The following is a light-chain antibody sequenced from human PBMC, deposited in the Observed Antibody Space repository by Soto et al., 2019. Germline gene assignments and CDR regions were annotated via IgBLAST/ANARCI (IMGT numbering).Light chain of an antibody. CDR1: QDISKN. V-gene: IGKV1-33*01. CDR2: DAS. J-gene: IGKJ5*01. CDR3: QQYDNLLPIT. Sequence: IQMTQSPSSLSASVGDRVTITCQASQDISKNLNWYQQKPGKAPKLLIYDASSLQTGVPSRFSGSGSATHFTFTISSLQPDAVAQYYCQQYDNLLPITFGQGTRLEIK.